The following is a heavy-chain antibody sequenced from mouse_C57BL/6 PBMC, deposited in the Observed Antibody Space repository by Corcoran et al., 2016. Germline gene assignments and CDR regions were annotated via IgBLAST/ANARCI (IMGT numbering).Heavy chain of an antibody. D-gene: IGHD1-1*01. CDR1: GYTFTDYE. CDR3: TREGYYYGSSYVGYFDV. Sequence: QVQLQQSGAELVRPGASVTLSCKASGYTFTDYEMHWVKQTPVHGLEWIGAIDPETGGTAYNQKFKGKAILTADKSSSTAYMELRSLTSEDSAVYYCTREGYYYGSSYVGYFDVWGTGTTVTVSS. J-gene: IGHJ1*03. V-gene: IGHV1-15*01. CDR2: IDPETGGT.